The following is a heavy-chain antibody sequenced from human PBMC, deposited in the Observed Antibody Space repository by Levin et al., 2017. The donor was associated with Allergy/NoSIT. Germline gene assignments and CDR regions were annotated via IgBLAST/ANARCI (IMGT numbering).Heavy chain of an antibody. CDR3: AKDGWIRFPLRY. CDR2: ITGSGAST. D-gene: IGHD5-12*01. J-gene: IGHJ4*02. Sequence: GESLKISCAASGFTFDSYAMSWVRQAPGKGLEWVSAITGSGASTYYADSVKGRFTVSRDNSKNTLYLQMNSLRGEDTAVYFCAKDGWIRFPLRYWGQGTLATVSS. V-gene: IGHV3-23*01. CDR1: GFTFDSYA.